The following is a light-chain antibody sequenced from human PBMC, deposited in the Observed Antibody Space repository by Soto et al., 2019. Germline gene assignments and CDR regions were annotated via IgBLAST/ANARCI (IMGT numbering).Light chain of an antibody. J-gene: IGKJ5*01. CDR2: GTS. Sequence: EIVLTQSPGTLSLSPGERATLSCRASQSLSSNHLGWYLAWYHQNPGQPPRLLIYGTSSRTTGIPDRFSGSRSGTDFTLTISRLEPEDVVVYYCQQYGSSLPITFGQGTRLEIK. CDR1: QSLSSNHLGWY. V-gene: IGKV3-20*01. CDR3: QQYGSSLPIT.